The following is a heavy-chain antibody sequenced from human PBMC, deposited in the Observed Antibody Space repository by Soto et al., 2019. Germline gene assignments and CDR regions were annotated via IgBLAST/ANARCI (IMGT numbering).Heavy chain of an antibody. CDR1: GYTFTSYG. J-gene: IGHJ3*02. V-gene: IGHV1-18*01. Sequence: ASVKVSCKASGYTFTSYGISWVRQAPGQGLEWMGWISAYNGNTNYAQKLQGRVTMTTDTSTSTAYMELRSLRSDDTAVYYCARSKGPGGVDDPNDAFDIWGQGTMVTVSS. CDR2: ISAYNGNT. D-gene: IGHD3-3*01. CDR3: ARSKGPGGVDDPNDAFDI.